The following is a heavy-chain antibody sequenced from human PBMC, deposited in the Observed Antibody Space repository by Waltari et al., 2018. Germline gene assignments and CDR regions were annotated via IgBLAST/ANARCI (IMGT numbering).Heavy chain of an antibody. CDR2: INHRGST. V-gene: IGHV4-34*01. D-gene: IGHD5-12*01. CDR1: GGSFSGYY. Sequence: QVQLQQWGAGLLKPSETLSLTCAVYGGSFSGYYWSWIRQPPGKGLEWIGEINHRGSTNYNPSLKSRVTISVDTSKNQFSLKLSSVTAADTAVYYCARGRRDGYKGRWFDPWGQGTLVTVSS. J-gene: IGHJ5*02. CDR3: ARGRRDGYKGRWFDP.